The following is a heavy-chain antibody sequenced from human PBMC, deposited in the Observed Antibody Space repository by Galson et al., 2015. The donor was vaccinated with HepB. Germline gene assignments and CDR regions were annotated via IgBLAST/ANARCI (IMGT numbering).Heavy chain of an antibody. V-gene: IGHV3-23*01. D-gene: IGHD1-26*01. Sequence: SLRLSCATSGFIFKNHAMTWVRQAPGKGLEWVSSISGSGAFTHYADSVKGRFTISRDNSKNMVHLQMNSLRAEDTAFYYCAKDSVSGSYLPTYFDSWGQGTLVTVSS. CDR1: GFIFKNHA. CDR2: ISGSGAFT. J-gene: IGHJ4*02. CDR3: AKDSVSGSYLPTYFDS.